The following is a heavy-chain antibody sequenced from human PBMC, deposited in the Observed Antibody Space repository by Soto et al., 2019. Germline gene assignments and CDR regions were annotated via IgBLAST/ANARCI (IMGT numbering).Heavy chain of an antibody. J-gene: IGHJ4*02. CDR3: AKDYHYCSGGSGYRYFDY. Sequence: SETLSLTCTVSGGSISGDYWSWIRQPPGKGLDWIGHIYTSGSTNYNPSLKSRVTMSVDTSKNQVSLKLSSVTAADTAVYYCAKDYHYCSGGSGYRYFDYWGQGTLVNVSS. CDR1: GGSISGDY. D-gene: IGHD2-15*01. V-gene: IGHV4-4*07. CDR2: IYTSGST.